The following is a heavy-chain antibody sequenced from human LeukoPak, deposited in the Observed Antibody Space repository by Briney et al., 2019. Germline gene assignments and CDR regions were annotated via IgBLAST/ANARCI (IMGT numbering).Heavy chain of an antibody. CDR3: ARDLPVLGRYYDSSGYYDYYYCMDV. J-gene: IGHJ6*03. D-gene: IGHD3-22*01. CDR1: GGSISGSY. Sequence: PSETLSLTCTVSGGSISGSYWSWIRQPPGKGLEWIAYMYNSGSTNYNPSLKSRVTISVDTSKNQFSLKLSSVTAADTAVYYCARDLPVLGRYYDSSGYYDYYYCMDVWGKGTTVTVSS. V-gene: IGHV4-4*08. CDR2: MYNSGST.